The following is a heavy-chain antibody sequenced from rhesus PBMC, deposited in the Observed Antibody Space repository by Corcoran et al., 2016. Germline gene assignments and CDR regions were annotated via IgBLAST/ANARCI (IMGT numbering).Heavy chain of an antibody. CDR2: FDGKRGTT. J-gene: IGHJ4*01. CDR1: GGSFSGYW. CDR3: SRGNNYRSYSTH. V-gene: IGHV4-80*01. D-gene: IGHD5-36*02. Sequence: QVQLQESGPGLVNSSETLSLTCAVSGGSFSGYWWNWIRQFPGKGLEWIGEFDGKRGTTNYNPSLKSRVTISTDASKNQFSLNLFSVTAADTAVYYCSRGNNYRSYSTHWGQGVLVTVST.